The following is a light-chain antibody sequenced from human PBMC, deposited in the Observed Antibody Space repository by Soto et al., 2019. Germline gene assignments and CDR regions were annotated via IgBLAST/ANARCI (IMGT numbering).Light chain of an antibody. CDR1: ESISSY. CDR3: QQSYSIPWT. Sequence: DIQMTQSPSSLSASVGDRVTITCLASESISSYVNWYQQRPGKAPKVLIYGASSLQSGVPSRFSGSGYGTDFTLTVSNLQPEDFETYYCQQSYSIPWTFGQGTTVDIK. J-gene: IGKJ1*01. CDR2: GAS. V-gene: IGKV1-39*01.